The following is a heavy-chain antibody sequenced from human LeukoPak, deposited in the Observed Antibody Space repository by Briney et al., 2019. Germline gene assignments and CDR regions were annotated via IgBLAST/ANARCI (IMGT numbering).Heavy chain of an antibody. CDR2: ISYDGSNK. V-gene: IGHV3-30*01. J-gene: IGHJ4*02. CDR1: GFTFSSYA. CDR3: ARATRNGYDY. Sequence: PGGSLRLSCAASGFTFSSYAMHWVRQAPGKGLERVAVISYDGSNKYYADSVKGRFTISRDNSKNTLYLQMNSLRAEDTAVYYCARATRNGYDYWGQGTLVAVSS. D-gene: IGHD5-24*01.